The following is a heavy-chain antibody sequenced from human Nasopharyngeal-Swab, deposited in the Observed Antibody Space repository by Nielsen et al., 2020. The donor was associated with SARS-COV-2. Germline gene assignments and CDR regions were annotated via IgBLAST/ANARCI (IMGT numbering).Heavy chain of an antibody. J-gene: IGHJ4*02. Sequence: ASVKVSCTASGYTFTGYYMHWVRQAPGQGLEWMGRINPTSGGTNYAQKFQGRVTMTRDTSISTAYMGLSRLRSDDTAVYYCARVGICGVVKMDYWGQGTLVTVSS. CDR1: GYTFTGYY. CDR2: INPTSGGT. D-gene: IGHD3-3*01. CDR3: ARVGICGVVKMDY. V-gene: IGHV1-2*06.